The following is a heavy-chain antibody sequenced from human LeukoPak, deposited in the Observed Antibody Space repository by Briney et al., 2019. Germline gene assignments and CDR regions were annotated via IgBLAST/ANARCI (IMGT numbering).Heavy chain of an antibody. Sequence: SETPSLTCTVSGGSISSSSYYWGWIRQPPGKGLEWIGSIYYSGSTYYNPSIKSRVTISVDTSKNQFSLKLSSVTAADTAVYYCATSEENIVVVTAIGWYFDLWGRGTLVTVSS. V-gene: IGHV4-39*05. CDR2: IYYSGST. CDR3: ATSEENIVVVTAIGWYFDL. CDR1: GGSISSSSYY. D-gene: IGHD2-21*02. J-gene: IGHJ2*01.